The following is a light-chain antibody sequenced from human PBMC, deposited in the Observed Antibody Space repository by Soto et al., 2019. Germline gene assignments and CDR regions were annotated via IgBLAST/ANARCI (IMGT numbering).Light chain of an antibody. CDR2: GIS. CDR3: QSYDSSLSGVV. J-gene: IGLJ2*01. CDR1: SSNIGAGYD. V-gene: IGLV1-40*01. Sequence: QSVLTQPPSVSGAPGQRVTISCTGSSSNIGAGYDVHWYQQLPGTAPKLLIYGISNRPSGVPDRFSGSKSGTSASLAITGLQAEDEADYYCQSYDSSLSGVVFSGGTKLTVL.